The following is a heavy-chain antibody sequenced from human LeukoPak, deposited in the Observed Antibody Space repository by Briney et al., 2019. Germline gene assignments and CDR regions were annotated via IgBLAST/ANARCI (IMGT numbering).Heavy chain of an antibody. V-gene: IGHV4-34*01. CDR1: GGSVSNYY. J-gene: IGHJ4*02. D-gene: IGHD3-3*01. CDR2: IDHSGST. CDR3: AGGRKVWSPFYMY. Sequence: PSETLSLTCAVYGGSVSNYYWSWIRPAPRKGLGWNGEIDHSGSTNYNPSLRRRSTLPIDTSKPQSTLKLTSVSAADTAVYYCAGGRKVWSPFYMYWGQGTLVTVSS.